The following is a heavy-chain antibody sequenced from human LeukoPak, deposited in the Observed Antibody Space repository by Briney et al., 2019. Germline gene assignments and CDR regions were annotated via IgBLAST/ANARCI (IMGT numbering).Heavy chain of an antibody. J-gene: IGHJ4*02. CDR3: TTDAGSLPYYFKF. D-gene: IGHD3-10*01. V-gene: IGHV3-30*03. Sequence: GGSLRLSCAASGFTFSSYGMHWVRQAPGKGLEWVAVISNDGSSKYYADSVKGRFTISRDNSKNTLYLQMNSLRDEDTALYYCTTDAGSLPYYFKFWGQGTLVTVSS. CDR2: ISNDGSSK. CDR1: GFTFSSYG.